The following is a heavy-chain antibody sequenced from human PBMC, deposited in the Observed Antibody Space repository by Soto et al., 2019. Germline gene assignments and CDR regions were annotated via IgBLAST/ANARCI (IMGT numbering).Heavy chain of an antibody. J-gene: IGHJ6*02. D-gene: IGHD5-12*01. CDR2: IWYDGSLQ. CDR3: ANLWGDGYNLGQDYNGMDV. V-gene: IGHV3-33*06. Sequence: QVQLVESGGGVAQPGRSLRLSCAASGFSFENYGMHWVRQAPGRGLEWVAIIWYDGSLQYYAAAVKGRFTISRDNSENTLDLEMNSRRAEDTAVYYCANLWGDGYNLGQDYNGMDVWGQGATVIVSS. CDR1: GFSFENYG.